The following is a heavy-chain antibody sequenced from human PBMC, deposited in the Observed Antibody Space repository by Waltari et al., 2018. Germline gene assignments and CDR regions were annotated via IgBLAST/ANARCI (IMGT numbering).Heavy chain of an antibody. D-gene: IGHD2-15*01. V-gene: IGHV4-30-2*01. CDR3: ARVGCSGGSCYRPWFDP. Sequence: QLQLQESGSGLVKPSQTLSLTCAVSGGSISSGGYSWSWIRQPPGKGLEWIGYIYHRGGTYYIPSLKSRVTISVDRSKNQFSLKLSSVTAADTAVYYCARVGCSGGSCYRPWFDPWGQGTLVTVSS. J-gene: IGHJ5*02. CDR2: IYHRGGT. CDR1: GGSISSGGYS.